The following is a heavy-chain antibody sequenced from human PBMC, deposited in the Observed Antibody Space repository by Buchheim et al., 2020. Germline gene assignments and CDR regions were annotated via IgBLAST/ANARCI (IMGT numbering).Heavy chain of an antibody. CDR2: IHYSGST. CDR1: GGSISTYY. D-gene: IGHD4/OR15-4a*01. J-gene: IGHJ5*02. Sequence: QVQLQESGPGLVKPSETLSLTCTVSGGSISTYYWNWIRQPPGKGLEWIGYIHYSGSTTYNPSLKSRVTISVDTSKNQFSLKLISVTAADTAVYYCARAERHNYGVKWFVPWGQGTL. CDR3: ARAERHNYGVKWFVP. V-gene: IGHV4-59*01.